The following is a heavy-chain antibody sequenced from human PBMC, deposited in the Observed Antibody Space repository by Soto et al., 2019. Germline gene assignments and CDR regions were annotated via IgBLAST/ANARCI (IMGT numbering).Heavy chain of an antibody. J-gene: IGHJ6*03. Sequence: NPGGSLRLSCAASGFTFSDYYMSWIRQAPGKGLEWVSYISSSGSTIYYADSVKGRFTISRDNAKNSLYLQMNSLRAEDTAVYYCAGFVGYCSGGSCYSYYYYYMDVWGKGTTVTVSS. V-gene: IGHV3-11*01. D-gene: IGHD2-15*01. CDR2: ISSSGSTI. CDR1: GFTFSDYY. CDR3: AGFVGYCSGGSCYSYYYYYMDV.